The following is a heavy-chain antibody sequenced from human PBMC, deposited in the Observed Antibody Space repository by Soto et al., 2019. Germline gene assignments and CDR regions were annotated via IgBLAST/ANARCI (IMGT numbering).Heavy chain of an antibody. D-gene: IGHD6-25*01. Sequence: ASVKVSCKASGYTFTSYYMHWVRQAPGQGLEWMGIINPSGGSTSYAQKLQGRVTMTRDTSTSTVYMEMSSLRSEDTAVYYCARGLGYPKKVGWFDPWGQGTLVTVSS. CDR1: GYTFTSYY. J-gene: IGHJ5*02. V-gene: IGHV1-46*01. CDR3: ARGLGYPKKVGWFDP. CDR2: INPSGGST.